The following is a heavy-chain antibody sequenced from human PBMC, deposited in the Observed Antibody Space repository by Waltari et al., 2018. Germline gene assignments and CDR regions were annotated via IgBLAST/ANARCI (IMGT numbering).Heavy chain of an antibody. CDR3: ARVGSGWNPQNYYYYYMDV. Sequence: QVQLQESGPGLVKPSETLSLTCTVSGGSISSYYWSWIRPPAGKGLEWIGRIYTSGSTNYNPSLKSRVTMSVDTSKNQFSLKLSSVTAADTAVYYCARVGSGWNPQNYYYYYMDVWGKGTTVTISS. J-gene: IGHJ6*03. D-gene: IGHD6-19*01. CDR2: IYTSGST. CDR1: GGSISSYY. V-gene: IGHV4-4*07.